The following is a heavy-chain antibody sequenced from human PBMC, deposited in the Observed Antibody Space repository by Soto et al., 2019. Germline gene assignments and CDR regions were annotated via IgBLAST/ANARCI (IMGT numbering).Heavy chain of an antibody. V-gene: IGHV4-31*03. CDR3: ASSGAAAGILAFDI. D-gene: IGHD6-13*01. J-gene: IGHJ3*02. CDR1: GGSISSGGYY. Sequence: QVQLQESGPGLVKPSQTLSLTCTVSGGSISSGGYYWSWIRQHPGKGLEWIGYIYYSGSTYYNPSLESRVTISVDTSKHQFSLKLSSVTAADTAVYYCASSGAAAGILAFDIWGQGTMVTVSS. CDR2: IYYSGST.